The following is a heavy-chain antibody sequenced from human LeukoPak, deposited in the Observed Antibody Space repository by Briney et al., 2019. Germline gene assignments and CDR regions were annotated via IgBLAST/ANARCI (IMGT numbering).Heavy chain of an antibody. V-gene: IGHV3-33*06. CDR2: IWYDGSNK. J-gene: IGHJ4*02. Sequence: PGGSLRLSCVVSGFTFSGCEMHWVRQAPGKGLEWVAVIWYDGSNKYYADSVKGRFTISRDNSKNTLYLQMNSLRAEDTAVYYCAKDLAAAGIFDYWGQGTLVTVSS. D-gene: IGHD6-13*01. CDR1: GFTFSGCE. CDR3: AKDLAAAGIFDY.